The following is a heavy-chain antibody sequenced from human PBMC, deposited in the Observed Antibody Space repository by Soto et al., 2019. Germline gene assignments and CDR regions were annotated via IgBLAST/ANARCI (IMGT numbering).Heavy chain of an antibody. J-gene: IGHJ5*02. D-gene: IGHD6-13*01. CDR3: VRRHVSATGIDWFDP. V-gene: IGHV1-3*01. CDR2: INAANGDT. CDR1: GYTFTSYG. Sequence: ASVKVSCKASGYTFTSYGIHWVRQAPGQRLEWMGWINAANGDTKYSPKFQGRVTITRDTSASTAYMELSSLRSEATAVYYCVRRHVSATGIDWFDPWGRGTLVTVSS.